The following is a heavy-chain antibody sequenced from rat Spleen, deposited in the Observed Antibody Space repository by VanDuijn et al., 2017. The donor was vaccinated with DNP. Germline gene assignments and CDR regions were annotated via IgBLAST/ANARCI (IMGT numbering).Heavy chain of an antibody. D-gene: IGHD5-1*01. V-gene: IGHV2-32*01. Sequence: QVQLKESGPGLVQPSQTLSLTCTVSGFSLTSYHVHWVRQPPGKGLEWMGIMWSNGDTSYNSGLKSRLSISRDTSKSQVFLKRNSLQTDDTGTYYCTRDGVNWELDWFAYWGQGTLVTVSS. J-gene: IGHJ3*01. CDR3: TRDGVNWELDWFAY. CDR1: GFSLTSYH. CDR2: MWSNGDT.